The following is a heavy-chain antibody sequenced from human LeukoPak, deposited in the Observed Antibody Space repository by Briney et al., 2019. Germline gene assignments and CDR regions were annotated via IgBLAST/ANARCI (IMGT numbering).Heavy chain of an antibody. V-gene: IGHV4-34*01. CDR3: ARSRSVVLNFDY. CDR1: GGSFTTYY. CDR2: INLRGTT. J-gene: IGHJ4*02. D-gene: IGHD2-15*01. Sequence: SETLSLTCAVYGGSFTTYYGTWIRQPPGKGLEWIGEINLRGTTNYNPSLKSRVTISVDTSKNQFSLKLSSVTAADTAVYYCARSRSVVLNFDYWGQGTLVTVSS.